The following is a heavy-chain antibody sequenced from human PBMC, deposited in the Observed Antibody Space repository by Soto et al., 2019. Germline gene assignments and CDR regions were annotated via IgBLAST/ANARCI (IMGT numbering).Heavy chain of an antibody. J-gene: IGHJ6*02. Sequence: GGSLRLSCAASGFTFSSYAMSWVRQAPGKGLEWVSAISGSGGSTYYADSVKGRFTISRDNSKNTLYLQMNSLRAEDTAVYYCAKGGYCSGGSCQNGTDVWGQGTTVTVSS. D-gene: IGHD2-15*01. CDR2: ISGSGGST. V-gene: IGHV3-23*01. CDR3: AKGGYCSGGSCQNGTDV. CDR1: GFTFSSYA.